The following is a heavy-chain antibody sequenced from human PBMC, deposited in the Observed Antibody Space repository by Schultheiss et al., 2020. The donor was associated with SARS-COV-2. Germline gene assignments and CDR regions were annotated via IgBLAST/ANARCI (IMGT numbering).Heavy chain of an antibody. CDR2: IYHSGRT. J-gene: IGHJ4*02. CDR3: ARDRYGDYSSFDY. CDR1: GGSISSSSYY. D-gene: IGHD4-17*01. Sequence: SQTLSLTCTVSGGSISSSSYYWGWIRQPPGKGLEWIGSIYHSGRTYYNPSLKSRVSISVDMSKRQFSLKLNSVTAADTAVYYCARDRYGDYSSFDYWGQGTLVTVSS. V-gene: IGHV4-39*07.